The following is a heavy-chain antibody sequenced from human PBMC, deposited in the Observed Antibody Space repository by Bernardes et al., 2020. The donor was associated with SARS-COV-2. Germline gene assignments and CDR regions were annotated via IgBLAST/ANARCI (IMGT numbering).Heavy chain of an antibody. CDR2: ISYDGSNK. V-gene: IGHV3-30-3*01. Sequence: GSLRLSCAASGFTFSSYAMHWVRQAPGKGLEWVAVISYDGSNKYYADSVKGRFTISRDNSKNTLYLQMNSLRAEDTAVYYCARTYSGSYLGYFDYWGQGTLVTVSS. CDR1: GFTFSSYA. D-gene: IGHD1-26*01. CDR3: ARTYSGSYLGYFDY. J-gene: IGHJ4*02.